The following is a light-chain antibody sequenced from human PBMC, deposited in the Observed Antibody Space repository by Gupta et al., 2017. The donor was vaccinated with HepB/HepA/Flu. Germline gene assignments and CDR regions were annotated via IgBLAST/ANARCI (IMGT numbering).Light chain of an antibody. Sequence: QSALTQPASVYGSPGQSITISCTGTSSDVGLYDFVSWYQQHPGRAPKLISYDVYNRPSGVSDRFSGSKSGNTASLTISGLQAEDEADYYCNSFTSSSTLVFGGGTKVTVL. J-gene: IGLJ2*01. CDR3: NSFTSSSTLV. CDR2: DVY. V-gene: IGLV2-14*03. CDR1: SSDVGLYDF.